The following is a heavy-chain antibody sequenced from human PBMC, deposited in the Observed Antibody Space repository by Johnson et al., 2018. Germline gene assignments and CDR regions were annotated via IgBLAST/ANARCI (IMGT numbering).Heavy chain of an antibody. CDR2: INYRGST. V-gene: IGHV4-59*01. CDR1: DGSISSYY. CDR3: ARDHGRATLFGVEPTYYMDV. Sequence: QVQLQESGPGLVKPSETLSLTCTVSDGSISSYYWTWIRQPPGKGLEWIGNINYRGSTNYNPSLKSRVTISGDTPKNQFSLKPSSVTAADTAVYYCARDHGRATLFGVEPTYYMDVWGKGTTVTVSS. J-gene: IGHJ6*03. D-gene: IGHD3-3*01.